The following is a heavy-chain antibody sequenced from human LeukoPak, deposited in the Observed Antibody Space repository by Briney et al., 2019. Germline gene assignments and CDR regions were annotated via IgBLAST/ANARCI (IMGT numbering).Heavy chain of an antibody. CDR2: VQYDGTKT. CDR3: AKQYGGDGGDAFDM. D-gene: IGHD4-23*01. CDR1: GFTFSSYS. J-gene: IGHJ3*02. V-gene: IGHV3-30*02. Sequence: GGSLRLSCAASGFTFSSYSMNWVRQAPGRGLEWVTFVQYDGTKTYYADSVKGRFTISRDNSRDIVFLQMNSLRLDDTAVYYCAKQYGGDGGDAFDMWGQGTTVTVSS.